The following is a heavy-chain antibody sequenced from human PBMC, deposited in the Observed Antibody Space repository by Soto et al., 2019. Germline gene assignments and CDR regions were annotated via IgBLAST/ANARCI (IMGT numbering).Heavy chain of an antibody. J-gene: IGHJ4*02. V-gene: IGHV4-59*08. Sequence: SETLSLTCTVSGGSIGRYYWSWIGQPPGKGLEWIGYIYYSGSTNYNPSLKGRVTIPVDTSKNQFSLKLSSVTAADTAVYYCARLWSNYDFWSGYYGDFYFDYWGQGTLVTVSS. CDR1: GGSIGRYY. CDR3: ARLWSNYDFWSGYYGDFYFDY. D-gene: IGHD3-3*01. CDR2: IYYSGST.